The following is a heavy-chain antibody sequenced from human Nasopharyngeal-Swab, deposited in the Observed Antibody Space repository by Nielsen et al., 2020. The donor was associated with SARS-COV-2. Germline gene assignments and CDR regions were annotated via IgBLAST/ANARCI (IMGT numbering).Heavy chain of an antibody. V-gene: IGHV4-39*01. CDR2: IYYSGST. J-gene: IGHJ4*02. CDR3: ARIFPYSSSWYGKYYFDY. Sequence: WIRQPPGKGLEGIGSIYYSGSTYYNPSLKSRVTISVDTSKNQFSLKLSSVTAADTAVYYCARIFPYSSSWYGKYYFDYWGQGTLVTVSS. D-gene: IGHD6-13*01.